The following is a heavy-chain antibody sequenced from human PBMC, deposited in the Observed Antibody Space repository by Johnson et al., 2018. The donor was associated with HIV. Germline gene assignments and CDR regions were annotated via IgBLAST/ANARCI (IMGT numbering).Heavy chain of an antibody. Sequence: VQLVESGGGLVQPGGSLRLSCAASGFTFSSYAMSWVRQAPGKGLEWVSAISGSGGSTYYPGSVKGRFTISRENAKNSLYLQMNSLRAGDTAVYYCARARRPGRAFEIWGQGTMVTVSS. J-gene: IGHJ3*02. D-gene: IGHD1-14*01. CDR2: ISGSGGST. CDR3: ARARRPGRAFEI. V-gene: IGHV3-23*04. CDR1: GFTFSSYA.